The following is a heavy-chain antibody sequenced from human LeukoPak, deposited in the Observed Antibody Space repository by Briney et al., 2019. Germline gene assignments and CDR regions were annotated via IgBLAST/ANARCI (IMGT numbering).Heavy chain of an antibody. CDR1: GGSISSSNW. J-gene: IGHJ1*01. V-gene: IGHV4-4*02. CDR2: IYHSGST. CDR3: ASPRGDDSGGYYTWYFHH. Sequence: SGTLSLTCAVSGGSISSSNWWSWVRQPPGKGLEWIGEIYHSGSTNYSPSLKSRVTISVDTSKNQFSLKLSSVTAADTAVYFCASPRGDDSGGYYTWYFHHWGQGILVTVSS. D-gene: IGHD3-22*01.